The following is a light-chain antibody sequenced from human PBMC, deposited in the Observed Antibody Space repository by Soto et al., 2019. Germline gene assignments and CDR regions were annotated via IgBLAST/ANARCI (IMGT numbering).Light chain of an antibody. CDR1: QSVNIN. Sequence: EIVMTQSPATLSVSPGERATLSCRASQSVNINLAWYQQKPGQAPRLLIYGTSTRATGVPARFSGSGSGTEFTLTISNLQSEDFAVYYCQQYKEWRTFGQGTNVDI. CDR3: QQYKEWRT. V-gene: IGKV3-15*01. J-gene: IGKJ1*01. CDR2: GTS.